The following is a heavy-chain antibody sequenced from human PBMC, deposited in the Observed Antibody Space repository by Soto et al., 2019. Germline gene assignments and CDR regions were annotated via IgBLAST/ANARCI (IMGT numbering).Heavy chain of an antibody. CDR1: GGSISSGGYY. J-gene: IGHJ4*02. Sequence: QVQLQESAPGLVKPSQTLSLTCTVSGGSISSGGYYWSWIRQHPGKGLEWIGYIYYSGSTYYTPSLKSRVTISVDTSKNQFSLKLRSVTAADTAMYYCARDPAGSGSYWDYWGQGTLVTVYS. D-gene: IGHD3-10*01. V-gene: IGHV4-31*03. CDR3: ARDPAGSGSYWDY. CDR2: IYYSGST.